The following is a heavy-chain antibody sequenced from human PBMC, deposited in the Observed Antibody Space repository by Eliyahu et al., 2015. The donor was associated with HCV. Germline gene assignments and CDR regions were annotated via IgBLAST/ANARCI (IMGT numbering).Heavy chain of an antibody. Sequence: QVQLVESGGGVVQPGRSLRLSCVASGFTFSSYGLHWVRQAPGKGLEWVAIISSDGNNRYYTDSVKGRFIISRDNSKSTLYLQLNSLRDEDTAIYFCARHNQSVRYFGFWGQGVSVAVSS. CDR3: ARHNQSVRYFGF. J-gene: IGHJ4*02. V-gene: IGHV3-30*03. CDR2: ISSDGNNR. D-gene: IGHD3-9*01. CDR1: GFTFSSYG.